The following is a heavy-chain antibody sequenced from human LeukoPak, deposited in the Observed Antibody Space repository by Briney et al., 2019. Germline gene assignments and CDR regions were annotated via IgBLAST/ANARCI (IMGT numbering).Heavy chain of an antibody. Sequence: ASVKVSCKASGDTFTSYGISWVRQAPGQGLEWMGWISAYNGNTNYAQKLQGRVTMTTDTSTSTAYMGLRSLRSDDTAVYYCARDLRAGVVVAAGYWGQGTLVTVSS. D-gene: IGHD2-15*01. V-gene: IGHV1-18*01. CDR1: GDTFTSYG. CDR2: ISAYNGNT. CDR3: ARDLRAGVVVAAGY. J-gene: IGHJ4*02.